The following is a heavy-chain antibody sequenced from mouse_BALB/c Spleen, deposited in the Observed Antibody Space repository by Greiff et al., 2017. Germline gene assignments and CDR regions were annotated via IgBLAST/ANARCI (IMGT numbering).Heavy chain of an antibody. CDR1: GFSLTGYG. D-gene: IGHD1-3*01. J-gene: IGHJ4*01. V-gene: IGHV2-6-7*01. CDR3: ARNGGNNPYYAMDY. Sequence: QVQLKESGPGLVAPSQSLSITCTVSGFSLTGYGVNWVRQPPGKGLEWLGMIWGDGSTDYNSALKSRLSISKDNSKSQVFFKMNSLQANDTAIYYCARNGGNNPYYAMDYWGQGTSVTVSS. CDR2: IWGDGST.